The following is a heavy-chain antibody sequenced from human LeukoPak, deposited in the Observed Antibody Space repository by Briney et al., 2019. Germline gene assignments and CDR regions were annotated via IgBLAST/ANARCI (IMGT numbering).Heavy chain of an antibody. CDR3: ARDLTYYYDSSGYYVRYGMDV. J-gene: IGHJ6*02. D-gene: IGHD3-22*01. CDR1: GFTFSSYS. CDR2: ISSSSSYI. Sequence: GGSLRLSCAASGFTFSSYSMNRVRQAPGKGLEWVSSISSSSSYIYYADSVKGRFTISRDNAKNSLYLQMNSLRAEDTAVYYCARDLTYYYDSSGYYVRYGMDVWGQGTTVTVSS. V-gene: IGHV3-21*01.